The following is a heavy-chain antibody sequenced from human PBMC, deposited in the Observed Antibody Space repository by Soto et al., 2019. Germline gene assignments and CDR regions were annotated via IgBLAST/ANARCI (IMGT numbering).Heavy chain of an antibody. Sequence: EGSLRRSCADSGFTFSSYAMSWVRQAPGKGLEWVSAISGSGGSTYYADSVKGRFTISRDNSKNTLYLQMNSLRAEDTVVYYCAKEITMVRVYYYYGMDVWGQGTTVTVSS. D-gene: IGHD3-10*01. J-gene: IGHJ6*02. CDR2: ISGSGGST. V-gene: IGHV3-23*01. CDR3: AKEITMVRVYYYYGMDV. CDR1: GFTFSSYA.